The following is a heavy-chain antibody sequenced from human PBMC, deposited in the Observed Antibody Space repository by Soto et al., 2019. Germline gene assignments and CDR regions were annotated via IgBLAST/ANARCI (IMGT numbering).Heavy chain of an antibody. Sequence: GGSLRLSCAASGFTVSSNYMSWVRQAPGKGLEWVSVIYSGGSTYYADSVKGRFTISRDNSKNTLYLQMNSLRAEDTAVYYCVRDDIGVGLDYWGLGILVTVSS. D-gene: IGHD1-26*01. J-gene: IGHJ4*02. CDR1: GFTVSSNY. CDR3: VRDDIGVGLDY. CDR2: IYSGGST. V-gene: IGHV3-53*01.